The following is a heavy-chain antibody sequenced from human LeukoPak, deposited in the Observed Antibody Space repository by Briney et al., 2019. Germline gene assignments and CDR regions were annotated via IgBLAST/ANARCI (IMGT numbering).Heavy chain of an antibody. CDR1: GFTFSSYW. V-gene: IGHV3-74*01. D-gene: IGHD1-14*01. Sequence: QPGGSLRLSCAASGFTFSSYWMHWVRQAPGKGLVWVSRINTDGSSTSYADSVKGRLTISRDNAKNTLYLQMNSLRAEDTAVYYCASGEPAPYYYYYMDVWGKGTTVTASS. J-gene: IGHJ6*03. CDR2: INTDGSST. CDR3: ASGEPAPYYYYYMDV.